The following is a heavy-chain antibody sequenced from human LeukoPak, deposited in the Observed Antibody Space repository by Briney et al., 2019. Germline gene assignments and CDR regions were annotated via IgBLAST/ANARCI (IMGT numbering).Heavy chain of an antibody. CDR1: GFTFSSYG. J-gene: IGHJ6*03. V-gene: IGHV3-30*02. CDR3: AKEGITMVRGVTFSYYYYMDV. CDR2: IRYDGSNK. D-gene: IGHD3-10*01. Sequence: GGSLRLSCAASGFTFSSYGMHWVRQAPGKGLEGVAFIRYDGSNKYYADSVKGRFTISRENSKNTLYLQMNSLRAEDTAVYYCAKEGITMVRGVTFSYYYYMDVWGKGTTVTVSS.